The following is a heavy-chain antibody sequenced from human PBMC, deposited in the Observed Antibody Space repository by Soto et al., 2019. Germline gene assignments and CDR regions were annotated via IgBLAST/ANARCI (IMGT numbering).Heavy chain of an antibody. D-gene: IGHD3-3*01. CDR2: ISAYNGNT. J-gene: IGHJ4*02. CDR1: GYTFTSYG. V-gene: IGHV1-18*01. Sequence: ASVKVSYKASGYTFTSYGISWVRQAPGQGLEWMGWISAYNGNTNYAQKLQGRVTMTTDTSTSTAYMELRSLRSDDTAVYYCARDHPTIFGSGSFDYWGQGTLVTVSS. CDR3: ARDHPTIFGSGSFDY.